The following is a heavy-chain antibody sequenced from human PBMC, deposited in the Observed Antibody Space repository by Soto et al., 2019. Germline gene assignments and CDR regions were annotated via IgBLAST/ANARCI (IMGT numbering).Heavy chain of an antibody. CDR2: INHSGST. CDR3: ARHGQWLVTGYFYYGMDV. J-gene: IGHJ6*02. D-gene: IGHD6-19*01. V-gene: IGHV4-34*01. CDR1: GGSFSGYY. Sequence: PSETLSLTCAVYGGSFSGYYWTWIRQPPGTGLEWIGEINHSGSTNYNPSLKSRVTISVDTSKNQFSLKLTSVTAADTAVYYCARHGQWLVTGYFYYGMDVWGQGTTVTRLL.